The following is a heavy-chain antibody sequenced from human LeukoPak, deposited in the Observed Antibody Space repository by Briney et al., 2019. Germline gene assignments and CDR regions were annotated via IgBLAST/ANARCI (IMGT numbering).Heavy chain of an antibody. CDR3: VRSGWQYYFDY. J-gene: IGHJ4*01. Sequence: SETLSLTCSVSSGTIKNFYWSWIRQSPGKGLEWIGNTDDSGDTSYNPSLKSRVTISVDTSKNQFSLRLSSVTAADTAVYYCVRSGWQYYFDYWGQGTLVTVSS. V-gene: IGHV4-4*09. CDR1: SGTIKNFY. D-gene: IGHD6-19*01. CDR2: TDDSGDT.